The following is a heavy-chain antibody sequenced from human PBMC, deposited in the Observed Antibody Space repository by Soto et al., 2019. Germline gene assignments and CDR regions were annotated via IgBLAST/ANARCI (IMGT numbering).Heavy chain of an antibody. Sequence: ASVKVSCKASGGTFSSYAISWVRQAPGQGLEWMGGIIPIFGTANYAQKFQGRVTITADESTSTAYMEPSSLRSEDTAVYYCARAPSYYGSGSYNWFDPWGQGTLVTVSS. CDR2: IIPIFGTA. J-gene: IGHJ5*02. V-gene: IGHV1-69*13. D-gene: IGHD3-10*01. CDR3: ARAPSYYGSGSYNWFDP. CDR1: GGTFSSYA.